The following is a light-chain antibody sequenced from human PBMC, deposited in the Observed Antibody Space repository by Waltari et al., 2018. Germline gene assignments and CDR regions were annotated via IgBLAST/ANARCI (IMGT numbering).Light chain of an antibody. CDR1: QDISKF. V-gene: IGKV1-9*01. CDR2: ASS. J-gene: IGKJ4*01. Sequence: DIQLTQSPSFLSASVGDRVTITCRASQDISKFLAWYQQKPGQAPQLLIYASSTLQSGVPSRFGGSGSGTEFTLTISSLQPEDFATYYCQQLKDSPPTFGGGTKVEIK. CDR3: QQLKDSPPT.